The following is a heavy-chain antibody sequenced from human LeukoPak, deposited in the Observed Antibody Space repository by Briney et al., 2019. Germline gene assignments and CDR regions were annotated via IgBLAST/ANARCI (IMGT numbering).Heavy chain of an antibody. J-gene: IGHJ3*02. CDR2: ISYDGSNK. CDR3: ARESGFGELFPDAFDM. CDR1: GFTFSSYG. Sequence: GRSLRLSCAASGFTFSSYGMHWVRQAPGKGLEWVAVISYDGSNKYYADSVKGRFAISRDYSRNTLYLQMNSLRAEDTAVYYCARESGFGELFPDAFDMWGQGTKVTVAP. D-gene: IGHD3-10*01. V-gene: IGHV3-30*12.